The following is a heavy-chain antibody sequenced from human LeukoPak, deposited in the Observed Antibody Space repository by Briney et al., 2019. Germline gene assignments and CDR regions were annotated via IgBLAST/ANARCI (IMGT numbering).Heavy chain of an antibody. V-gene: IGHV4-59*01. CDR3: AKGSSIEAGSWPN. J-gene: IGHJ4*02. Sequence: SETLSLSCTVSGVSISSSSISWIRQPPGKGLEWIGYIYYRGSTDYNPSLKSRVSMSFDTHKRQFYLNVYSVTAADTAVYYCAKGSSIEAGSWPNWGQGTLVTVSS. CDR2: IYYRGST. CDR1: GVSISSSS. D-gene: IGHD6-13*01.